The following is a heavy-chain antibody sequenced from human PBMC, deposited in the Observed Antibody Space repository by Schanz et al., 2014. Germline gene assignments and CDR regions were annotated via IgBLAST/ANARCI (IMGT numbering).Heavy chain of an antibody. Sequence: QVQLVESGGGVVQPGGSLRLSCAASEFTFSSYGMHWVRQAPGKGLEWVAFIRYDGSNKYYADSVKGRFTISRDNSKNTLYLQMNSLRAEDTAVYYCAKDYSGSYYAYWGQGTLVTVSS. CDR3: AKDYSGSYYAY. CDR2: IRYDGSNK. J-gene: IGHJ4*02. CDR1: EFTFSSYG. V-gene: IGHV3-30*02. D-gene: IGHD1-26*01.